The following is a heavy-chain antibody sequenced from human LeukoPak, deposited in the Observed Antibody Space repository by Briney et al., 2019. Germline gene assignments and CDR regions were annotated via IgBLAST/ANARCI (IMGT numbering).Heavy chain of an antibody. J-gene: IGHJ3*02. Sequence: SQTLSLTCTVSGGSISSGDYYWSWIRQPPGKGLEWIGYIYYSGSTYYNPSLKSRVTISVDTSKNQFSLKLSSVTAADTAVYYCARGGGYSSSSWGAFDIWGQGTMVTVSS. CDR2: IYYSGST. V-gene: IGHV4-30-4*08. D-gene: IGHD6-6*01. CDR3: ARGGGYSSSSWGAFDI. CDR1: GGSISSGDYY.